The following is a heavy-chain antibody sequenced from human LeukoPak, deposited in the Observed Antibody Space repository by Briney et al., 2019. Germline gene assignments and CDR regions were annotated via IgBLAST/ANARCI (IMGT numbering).Heavy chain of an antibody. D-gene: IGHD2-15*01. V-gene: IGHV1-46*01. J-gene: IGHJ3*01. CDR1: GYTFTNYY. CDR2: INPSGGST. Sequence: ASVKVSCKTSGYTFTNYYIHWVRRPPGQGLEWMGKINPSGGSTSCPQKFQGRVTMTRDTSTTTVYMELSTLRSEDTAIYYCARGYCSGGGCSVLDAFDGWGQGTMVTVSS. CDR3: ARGYCSGGGCSVLDAFDG.